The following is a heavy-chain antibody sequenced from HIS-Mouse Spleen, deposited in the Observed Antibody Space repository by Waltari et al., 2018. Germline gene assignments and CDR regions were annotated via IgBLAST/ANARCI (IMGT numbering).Heavy chain of an antibody. D-gene: IGHD6-13*01. CDR3: AREIPYSSSWYDWYFDL. CDR1: GGSFSSSCYY. V-gene: IGHV4-39*07. Sequence: QLQLQESGPGLVKPSETLSLTCTVSGGSFSSSCYYLGWIRQPPGKGLEWIGSIYYIGSTYYNPSLKSRVTISVDTSKNQFSLKLSSVTAADTAVYYCAREIPYSSSWYDWYFDLWGRGTLVTVSS. CDR2: IYYIGST. J-gene: IGHJ2*01.